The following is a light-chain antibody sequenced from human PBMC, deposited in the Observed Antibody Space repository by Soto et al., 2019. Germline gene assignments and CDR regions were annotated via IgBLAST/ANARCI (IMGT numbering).Light chain of an antibody. Sequence: AIRMTQSPSSFSASTGDRVTITCRASQGISSYLAWYQQKPGKAPKLLIYAASTWQSGVPSRFSGSGSGTEFTLTVSGLQSEGFATYYCQQYYSYPYTFGQGAKLEIK. V-gene: IGKV1-8*01. CDR3: QQYYSYPYT. CDR2: AAS. J-gene: IGKJ2*01. CDR1: QGISSY.